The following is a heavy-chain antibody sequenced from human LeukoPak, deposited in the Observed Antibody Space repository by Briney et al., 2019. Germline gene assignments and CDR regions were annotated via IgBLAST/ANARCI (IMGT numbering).Heavy chain of an antibody. CDR2: MNPNSGNT. CDR1: EYTFTSYD. CDR3: ARGRHPGPTWISEY. J-gene: IGHJ4*02. Sequence: GASVKVSCKAFEYTFTSYDINWVRQATGQGLEWMGWMNPNSGNTGYAQKFQGGVTMTRNTSISTAYMELSSLTSEDTAVYYCARGRHPGPTWISEYWGQGTLVTVSS. D-gene: IGHD5-12*01. V-gene: IGHV1-8*01.